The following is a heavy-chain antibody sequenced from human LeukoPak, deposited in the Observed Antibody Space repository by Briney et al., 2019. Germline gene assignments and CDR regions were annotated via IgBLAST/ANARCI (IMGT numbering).Heavy chain of an antibody. CDR1: GGSISSYY. D-gene: IGHD3-10*01. Sequence: PSETLSLTCTVSGGSISSYYWSWIRQPPGKGLDWIGHIYYSGSTYYNPSLKSRVTISVDTSKNQFSLKLSSVTAADTAVYYCARVGRITMVRGAPGSDFDCWGQGTLVTDSS. J-gene: IGHJ4*02. CDR2: IYYSGST. V-gene: IGHV4-59*12. CDR3: ARVGRITMVRGAPGSDFDC.